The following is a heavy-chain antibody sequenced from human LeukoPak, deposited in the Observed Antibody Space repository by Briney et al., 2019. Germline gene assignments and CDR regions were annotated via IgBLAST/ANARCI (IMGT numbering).Heavy chain of an antibody. CDR1: GYTFINND. CDR3: ARSHTRNGFCGGGRCYPAVWWFDP. D-gene: IGHD2-15*01. J-gene: IGHJ5*02. CDR2: IDPKNGNR. Sequence: ASVKVSCKASGYTFINNDINWVRQAPGQGLEWMAWIDPKNGNRGYAQNFRGRVTMTTDTSIGTAYMELSSLRSEDTAVYYCARSHTRNGFCGGGRCYPAVWWFDPWGQGTLVTVSS. V-gene: IGHV1-8*01.